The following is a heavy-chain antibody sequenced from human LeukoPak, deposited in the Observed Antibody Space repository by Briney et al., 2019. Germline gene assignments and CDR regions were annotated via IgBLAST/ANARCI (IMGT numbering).Heavy chain of an antibody. D-gene: IGHD3-10*01. Sequence: SETLSLTCTVSGGSVSSTTYYWSWTRQPPGKGLEWIASINYSGSTYYNPSLKSRVTISVDTSENQFSLKLSSVTAADTAVYYCARYVVYGSGKYYDYWGQGTLVTVSS. CDR1: GGSVSSTTYY. V-gene: IGHV4-39*01. CDR2: INYSGST. CDR3: ARYVVYGSGKYYDY. J-gene: IGHJ4*02.